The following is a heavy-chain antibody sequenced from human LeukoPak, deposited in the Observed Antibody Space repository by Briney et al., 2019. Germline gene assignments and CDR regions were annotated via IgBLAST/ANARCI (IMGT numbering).Heavy chain of an antibody. D-gene: IGHD5-18*01. CDR1: GFTFDDYA. V-gene: IGHV3-43*01. Sequence: PGGSLRLSCAASGFTFDDYAMHWVRQRPGKGLEWVSLISWDGSDTDYGVSVKGRFSISRDNSQNSLYLKMNSLRTEDTALYYCAKDLNTAWGDAFDVWGQGTMVSVSS. J-gene: IGHJ3*01. CDR2: ISWDGSDT. CDR3: AKDLNTAWGDAFDV.